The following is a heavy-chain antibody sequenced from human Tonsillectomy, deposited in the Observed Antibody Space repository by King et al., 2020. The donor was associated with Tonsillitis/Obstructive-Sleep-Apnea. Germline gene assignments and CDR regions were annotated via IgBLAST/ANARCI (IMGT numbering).Heavy chain of an antibody. CDR3: AKEARYDILTGNYMDV. J-gene: IGHJ6*03. V-gene: IGHV3-30*18. CDR1: GFTFSTYG. D-gene: IGHD3-9*01. CDR2: ILHDGSNT. Sequence: VQLVESGGGVVQPGRSMRLSCAASGFTFSTYGMHWVRQAPGKGLEWVAVILHDGSNTYYGNSVNGRFTISRDNSKNTLYLQMNSLRDEDTAAYYCAKEARYDILTGNYMDVWGKGTTVTVSS.